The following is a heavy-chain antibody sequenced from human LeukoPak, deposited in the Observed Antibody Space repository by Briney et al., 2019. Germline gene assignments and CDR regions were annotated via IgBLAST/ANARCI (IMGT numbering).Heavy chain of an antibody. CDR2: INPKSGAT. CDR1: GYTFTVHY. J-gene: IGHJ3*02. CDR3: ARDRDKDAFDI. D-gene: IGHD2-21*01. Sequence: ASVKVSCKASGYTFTVHYIHWVRQAPGQGLEWMGWINPKSGATHYAQRFEGRVTMTRETSISTAYMELSRLRSDGTAVYYCARDRDKDAFDIWGQGTMVTVSS. V-gene: IGHV1-2*02.